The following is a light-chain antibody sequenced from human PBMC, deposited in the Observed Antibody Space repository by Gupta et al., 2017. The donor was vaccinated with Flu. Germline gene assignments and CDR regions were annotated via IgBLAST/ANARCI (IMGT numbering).Light chain of an antibody. J-gene: IGKJ5*01. Sequence: DIQLPQSPSFLSASVGDRVTITCRASQGISSYLAWYQQKPGKAPKLLIYAASTLQSGVPSRFSGSGSGTEFTLTISSLQPEDFATYYCQQLNSYPSITFGQGTQMEIK. V-gene: IGKV1-9*01. CDR2: AAS. CDR3: QQLNSYPSIT. CDR1: QGISSY.